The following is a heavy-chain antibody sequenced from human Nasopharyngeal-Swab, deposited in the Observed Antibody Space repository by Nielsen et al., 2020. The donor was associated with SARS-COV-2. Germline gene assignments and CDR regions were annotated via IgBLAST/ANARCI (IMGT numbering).Heavy chain of an antibody. CDR2: ISGSGGST. CDR1: GFIFSDHY. CDR3: AKDRGVGALDY. Sequence: GESLKISCAASGFIFSDHYMDWVRQAPGKGLEWVSAISGSGGSTYYADSVKGRFTISRDNSKNTLYLQMNSLRAEDTAVYYCAKDRGVGALDYWGQGTLVTVSS. V-gene: IGHV3-23*01. J-gene: IGHJ4*02. D-gene: IGHD1-26*01.